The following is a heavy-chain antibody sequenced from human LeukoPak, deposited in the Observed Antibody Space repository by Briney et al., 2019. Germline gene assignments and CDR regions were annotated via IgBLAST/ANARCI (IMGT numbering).Heavy chain of an antibody. Sequence: GGSLRLSCAASGFTVSSSYISWVRQAPGKGLEWVSVMYSGGNTYYADSVKGRFTISRDKSKNTLYLQMNSLRAEDTAVYHCARVQAVFQNFDYWGQGALVTVSS. V-gene: IGHV3-66*01. J-gene: IGHJ4*02. CDR1: GFTVSSSY. CDR3: ARVQAVFQNFDY. CDR2: MYSGGNT.